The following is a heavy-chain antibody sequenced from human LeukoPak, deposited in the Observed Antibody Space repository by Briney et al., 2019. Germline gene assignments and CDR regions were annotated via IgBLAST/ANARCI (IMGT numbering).Heavy chain of an antibody. CDR3: ATDAYDYVWGSYRYFHY. CDR2: IILIFGTA. Sequence: SVKVSCKASGGTFSSYAISWVRQAPGQGLEWMGGIILIFGTANYAQKFQGRVTITADESTSTAYMELSSLRSEDTAVYYCATDAYDYVWGSYRYFHYWGQGTLVTVSS. V-gene: IGHV1-69*13. CDR1: GGTFSSYA. D-gene: IGHD3-16*02. J-gene: IGHJ4*02.